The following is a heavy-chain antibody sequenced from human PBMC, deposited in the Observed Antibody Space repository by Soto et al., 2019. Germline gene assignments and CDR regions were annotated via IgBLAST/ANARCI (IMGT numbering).Heavy chain of an antibody. V-gene: IGHV3-11*01. CDR3: ARYIVVVVAATGWFDP. J-gene: IGHJ5*02. Sequence: GGSLRLSCAASGFTFSDYYMSWIRQAPGKGLEWVSYISSSGSTIYYADSVKGRFTISRDNAKNSLYLQMNSLRAEDTVVYYCARYIVVVVAATGWFDPWGQGTLVTVSS. CDR1: GFTFSDYY. D-gene: IGHD2-15*01. CDR2: ISSSGSTI.